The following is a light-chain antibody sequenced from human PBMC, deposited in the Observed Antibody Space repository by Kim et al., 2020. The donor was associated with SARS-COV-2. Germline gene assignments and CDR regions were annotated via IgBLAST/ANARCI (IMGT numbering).Light chain of an antibody. CDR1: SSDVGGYNY. CDR3: TSYTSDTTQV. CDR2: DVS. V-gene: IGLV2-14*03. Sequence: QSALTQPASVSGSPGQSITISCTGTSSDVGGYNYVSWYQQHPGKAPKVMIYDVSNRPSGVSNRCSGSKSGNTASLTISGLQAEDEADYYCTSYTSDTTQVFGTGTKVTVL. J-gene: IGLJ1*01.